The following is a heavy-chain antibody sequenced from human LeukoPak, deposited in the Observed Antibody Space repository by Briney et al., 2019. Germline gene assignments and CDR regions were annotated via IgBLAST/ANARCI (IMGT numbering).Heavy chain of an antibody. CDR2: ISSSSSYI. V-gene: IGHV3-21*04. J-gene: IGHJ4*02. CDR1: GFTFSSYS. Sequence: GGSLRLSCAASGFTFSSYSMNWVRQAPGKGLEWVSSISSSSSYIYYADSVKGRFTISRDNAKNSLYLQMNSLRAEDTALYYCAKDQPPKQLIHFFDYWGQGTLVTVSS. CDR3: AKDQPPKQLIHFFDY. D-gene: IGHD6-13*01.